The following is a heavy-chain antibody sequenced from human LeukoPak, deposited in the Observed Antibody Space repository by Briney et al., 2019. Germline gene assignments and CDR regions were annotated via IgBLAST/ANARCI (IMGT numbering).Heavy chain of an antibody. D-gene: IGHD2-8*01. V-gene: IGHV4-39*07. CDR1: GGSISSSSYY. CDR3: ARDFACTNGVCYTRGTNWFDP. Sequence: SETLSLTCTVSGGSISSSSYYWGWIRQPPGKGLEWIGSIYYSGSTYYNPSLKSRVTISVDTSKNQFSLKLSSVTAADTAVYYCARDFACTNGVCYTRGTNWFDPWGQGTLVTVSP. CDR2: IYYSGST. J-gene: IGHJ5*02.